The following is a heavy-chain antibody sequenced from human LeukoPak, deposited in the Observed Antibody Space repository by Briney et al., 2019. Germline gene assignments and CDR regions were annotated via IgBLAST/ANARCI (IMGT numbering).Heavy chain of an antibody. J-gene: IGHJ5*02. CDR3: AKDLSIHYDSRGFDP. CDR1: GFTFSNYG. CDR2: IWYDGSDK. V-gene: IGHV3-30*02. Sequence: GGSLRLSCAASGFTFSNYGMHWVRQAPGKGLEWVAVIWYDGSDKYHADSVKGRFTISRDNSKNTQYLQMNSLRAEDTAVYYCAKDLSIHYDSRGFDPWGQGTLVTVSS. D-gene: IGHD3-22*01.